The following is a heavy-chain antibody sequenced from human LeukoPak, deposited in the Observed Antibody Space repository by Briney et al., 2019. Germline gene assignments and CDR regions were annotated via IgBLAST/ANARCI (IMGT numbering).Heavy chain of an antibody. Sequence: GGSLRLSCAASGFTFSSYAMHWVRQAPGQGLEWMGWISAYNGNTNYAQKLQGRVTMTTDTSTSTAYMELRSLRSDDTAVYYCARDFPPPYYYDSSGLGLNWFDPWGQGTLVTVSS. V-gene: IGHV1-18*01. D-gene: IGHD3-22*01. CDR2: ISAYNGNT. J-gene: IGHJ5*02. CDR3: ARDFPPPYYYDSSGLGLNWFDP. CDR1: GFTFSSYA.